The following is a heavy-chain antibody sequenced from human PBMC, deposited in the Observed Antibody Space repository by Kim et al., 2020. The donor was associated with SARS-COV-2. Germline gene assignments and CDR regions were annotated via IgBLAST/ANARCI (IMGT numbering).Heavy chain of an antibody. Sequence: GGSLRLSCAASGFTFSSYAMHWVRQAPGKGLEWVAVISYDGSNKYYADSVKGRFTISRDNSKNTLYLQMNSLRAEDTAVYYCASPQGPYNWNYGWVFDY. V-gene: IGHV3-30-3*01. CDR1: GFTFSSYA. CDR2: ISYDGSNK. CDR3: ASPQGPYNWNYGWVFDY. D-gene: IGHD1-7*01. J-gene: IGHJ4*01.